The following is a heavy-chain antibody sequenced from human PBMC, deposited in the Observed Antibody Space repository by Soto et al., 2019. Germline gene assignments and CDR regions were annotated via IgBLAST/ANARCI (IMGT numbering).Heavy chain of an antibody. V-gene: IGHV4-59*01. CDR3: ARDSSSWYNWFDP. CDR1: GGSISSYY. J-gene: IGHJ5*02. Sequence: PSETLSLTCTVSGGSISSYYWSWIRQPPGKGLEWIGYIYYSGSTNYNPSLKSRVTISVDTPKNQFSLKLSSVTAADTAVYYCARDSSSWYNWFDPWGQGTLVTVSS. CDR2: IYYSGST. D-gene: IGHD6-13*01.